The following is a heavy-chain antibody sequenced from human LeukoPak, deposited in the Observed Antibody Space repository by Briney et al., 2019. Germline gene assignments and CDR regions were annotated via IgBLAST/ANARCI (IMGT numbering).Heavy chain of an antibody. CDR1: GFTFSSYS. D-gene: IGHD5-12*01. J-gene: IGHJ4*02. V-gene: IGHV3-48*01. CDR2: ISSSSGAI. Sequence: PGGSLRLSCAASGFTFSSYSMNWVRQAPGKGLEWLPYISSSSGAIYYADSVKGRFTIFRDNAKNSLYLQMNSLRAEDTAVYYCARDTNIVATIDYWGQGTLVTVSS. CDR3: ARDTNIVATIDY.